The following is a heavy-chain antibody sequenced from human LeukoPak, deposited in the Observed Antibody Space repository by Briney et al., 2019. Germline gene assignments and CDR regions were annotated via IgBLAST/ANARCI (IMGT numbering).Heavy chain of an antibody. CDR3: ASGYCSSTSCSAGMDV. D-gene: IGHD2-2*01. CDR2: IYHSGGT. V-gene: IGHV4-38-2*01. J-gene: IGHJ6*04. Sequence: SETLSLTCAVSGYSISSGYYWGWIRQPPGKGLEWIGSIYHSGGTYYNPSLKSRVTISVDTSKNQFSLKLSSVTAADTAVYYCASGYCSSTSCSAGMDVWGKGTTVTVSS. CDR1: GYSISSGYY.